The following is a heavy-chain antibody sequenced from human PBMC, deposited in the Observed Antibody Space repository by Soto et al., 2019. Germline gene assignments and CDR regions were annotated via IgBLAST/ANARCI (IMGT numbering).Heavy chain of an antibody. CDR3: ARDPYYGSGSFDY. CDR1: GFTFSSYA. V-gene: IGHV3-30-3*01. J-gene: IGHJ4*02. Sequence: GGSLRLSCAASGFTFSSYAMHWVRQAPGKGLEWVAVISYDGSNKYYADSVKGRFTISRDNSKNTLYLQMNSLRGEDTAVYYCARDPYYGSGSFDYWGQGTLVTVSS. D-gene: IGHD3-10*01. CDR2: ISYDGSNK.